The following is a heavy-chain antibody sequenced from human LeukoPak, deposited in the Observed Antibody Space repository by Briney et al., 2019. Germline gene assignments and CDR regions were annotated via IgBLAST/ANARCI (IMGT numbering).Heavy chain of an antibody. Sequence: SETLSLTCTVSGGSISSSSYYWGWIRQPPGKGLEWIGSIYYSGSTYYNPSLKSRVTISVDTSKNQFSLKPSSVTAADTAVYYCAREGITGTPFDYWGQGTLVTVSS. D-gene: IGHD1-7*01. CDR3: AREGITGTPFDY. CDR2: IYYSGST. CDR1: GGSISSSSYY. J-gene: IGHJ4*02. V-gene: IGHV4-39*07.